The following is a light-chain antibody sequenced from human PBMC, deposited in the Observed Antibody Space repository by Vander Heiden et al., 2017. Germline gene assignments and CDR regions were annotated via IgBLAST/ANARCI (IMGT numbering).Light chain of an antibody. Sequence: AIRITQSPSSLSASTGDRVTITCRASQDISTYLAWYQQKPGKAPKLLMYGTSTLQSGVPSRFSGSGSGTNFTLTINGLQSDDFATYHCQQEHSFLISFGQWTRLEIK. J-gene: IGKJ5*01. CDR2: GTS. V-gene: IGKV1-8*01. CDR3: QQEHSFLIS. CDR1: QDISTY.